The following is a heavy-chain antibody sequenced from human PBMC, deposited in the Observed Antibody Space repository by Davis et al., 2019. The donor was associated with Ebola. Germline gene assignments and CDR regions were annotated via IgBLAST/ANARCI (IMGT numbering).Heavy chain of an antibody. Sequence: GESLKISCAASGSTFSTYNMNWVRQAPGKGLEWVSYISSSSSTIYYADSVKGRFTISRDNAENSLYLQMNSPRDEDTAVYYCARDPHGYSSSWYSDYWGQGTLVTVSS. CDR3: ARDPHGYSSSWYSDY. J-gene: IGHJ4*02. CDR2: ISSSSSTI. V-gene: IGHV3-48*02. CDR1: GSTFSTYN. D-gene: IGHD6-13*01.